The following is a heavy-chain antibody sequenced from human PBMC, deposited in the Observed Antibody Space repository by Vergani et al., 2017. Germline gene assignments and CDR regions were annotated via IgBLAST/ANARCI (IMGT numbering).Heavy chain of an antibody. CDR1: GFTFSSYA. D-gene: IGHD2-21*01. CDR3: AKARDPNCKGGNCYSYYYGLDL. V-gene: IGHV3-23*04. Sequence: VESGGGLVQPGGSLRLSCGASGFTFSSYAMTWVRLAPGKGLQWVSAISGSGGNTFYTDSVKGRFTISRDNSKDTLYLQMNSLRVEDTAIYYCAKARDPNCKGGNCYSYYYGLDLWGQGTTVTVSS. J-gene: IGHJ6*02. CDR2: ISGSGGNT.